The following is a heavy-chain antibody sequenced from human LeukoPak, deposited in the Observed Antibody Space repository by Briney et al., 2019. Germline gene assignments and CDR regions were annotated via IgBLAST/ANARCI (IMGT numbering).Heavy chain of an antibody. CDR1: GFTFSSYW. V-gene: IGHV3-7*01. CDR2: IKQDGSEK. D-gene: IGHD3-22*01. CDR3: ARSSGYYFYFDY. Sequence: GGSLRLSCAASGFTFSSYWMSWVRQAPGKGLEWVATIKQDGSEKYYLDSVKGRFTISRDNAKNSLYLQMNSLRAEDTAVYYCARSSGYYFYFDYWGQGTLVTVSS. J-gene: IGHJ4*02.